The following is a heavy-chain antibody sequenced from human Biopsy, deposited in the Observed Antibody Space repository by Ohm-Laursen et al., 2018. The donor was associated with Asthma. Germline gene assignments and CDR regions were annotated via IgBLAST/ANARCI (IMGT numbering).Heavy chain of an antibody. CDR3: AKERYYDFWSGYPI. V-gene: IGHV3-30*18. Sequence: SLRLSCTAFGFSFNSYGMHWVRQAPGKGLEWVAVMSFDGRQTYYADSVKGRFTISRDNSKNTLYLQMNSLRAEDTAVYYCAKERYYDFWSGYPIWGQGTMVTVSS. J-gene: IGHJ3*02. D-gene: IGHD3-3*01. CDR2: MSFDGRQT. CDR1: GFSFNSYG.